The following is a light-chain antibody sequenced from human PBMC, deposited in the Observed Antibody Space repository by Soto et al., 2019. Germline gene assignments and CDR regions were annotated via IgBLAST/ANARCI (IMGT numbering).Light chain of an antibody. V-gene: IGKV3-20*01. CDR2: DVS. J-gene: IGKJ1*01. Sequence: EIVLPQSPGTLSLSPGERAALSCRASRSLSSTSLAWYQQRPGQAPRLLIYDVSSRATGIPDRFSGSGSGTDFTLTINRLEPDDFAVYYCQQYGSSPRTFGQGTKVEIK. CDR1: RSLSSTS. CDR3: QQYGSSPRT.